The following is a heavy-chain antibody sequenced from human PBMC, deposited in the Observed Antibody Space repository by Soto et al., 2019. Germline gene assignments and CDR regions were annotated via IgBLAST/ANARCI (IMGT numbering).Heavy chain of an antibody. V-gene: IGHV3-30-3*01. Sequence: GGSLRLSCAASGFTFSSYAMHWVRQAPGKGLEWVAVISYDGSNKYYADSVKGRFTISRDNSKNTLYLQMNSLRAEDTAVYYCARDLDTAMVHVYYYYYGMDVWGQGTKVTVSS. CDR3: ARDLDTAMVHVYYYYYGMDV. D-gene: IGHD5-18*01. J-gene: IGHJ6*02. CDR2: ISYDGSNK. CDR1: GFTFSSYA.